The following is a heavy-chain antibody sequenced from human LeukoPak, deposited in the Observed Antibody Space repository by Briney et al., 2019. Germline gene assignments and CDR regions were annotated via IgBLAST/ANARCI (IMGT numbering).Heavy chain of an antibody. J-gene: IGHJ4*02. D-gene: IGHD3/OR15-3a*01. CDR1: GFTFSDYW. Sequence: GGSLRLSCAASGFTFSDYWLHWVRQAPGKGLVWVSRINRDGSTTSYADSVKGRFTTSRDNAKNTLYLQMNSLRAEDTAVYYCARDKDWILFDYWGQGTLVTVSS. V-gene: IGHV3-74*01. CDR2: INRDGSTT. CDR3: ARDKDWILFDY.